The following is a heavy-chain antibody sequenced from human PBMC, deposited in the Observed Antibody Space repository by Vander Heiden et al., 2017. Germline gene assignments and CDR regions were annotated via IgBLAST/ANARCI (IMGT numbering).Heavy chain of an antibody. D-gene: IGHD4-17*01. CDR1: GFTSDDYA. V-gene: IGHV3-9*02. Sequence: EVQLLESGGGLLQPGRSLRLSCAASGFTSDDYAIHWVRQAPGTGLAWVSGISWNSGSIGYADSVKGRFTISRDNAKNSLYRQMNSLRAEDTALYYCAKVVDGDDRYFDLWGRGPLVTVAS. CDR3: AKVVDGDDRYFDL. CDR2: ISWNSGSI. J-gene: IGHJ2*01.